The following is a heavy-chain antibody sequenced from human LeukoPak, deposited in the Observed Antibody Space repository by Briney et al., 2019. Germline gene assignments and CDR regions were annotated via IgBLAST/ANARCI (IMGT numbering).Heavy chain of an antibody. CDR2: INPNSGGT. J-gene: IGHJ5*02. V-gene: IGHV1-2*02. D-gene: IGHD1-20*01. Sequence: ASVKVSCKASGYTFTGYYMHWVRQAPGQGLEWMGWINPNSGGTNYAQKFQGRVTMTRDTSISTAYMELSRLRSDDTAVYYCARDPSTLTGTHGGVDNWFDPWGQGTLVTVSS. CDR1: GYTFTGYY. CDR3: ARDPSTLTGTHGGVDNWFDP.